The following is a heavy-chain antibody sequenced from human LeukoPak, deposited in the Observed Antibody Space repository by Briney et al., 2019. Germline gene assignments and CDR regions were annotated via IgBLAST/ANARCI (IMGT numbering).Heavy chain of an antibody. J-gene: IGHJ4*02. D-gene: IGHD3-16*01. Sequence: GGSLRLSCAASGFSFSTYGMHWVHQAPGKGLEWVALIWNAGTNTYYADSVKGRFTISRDNSKNTLYLQMNSLRAEDTAVYYCAGDTPPGGDYYFDYWGQGTLVIVSS. CDR3: AGDTPPGGDYYFDY. V-gene: IGHV3-33*01. CDR1: GFSFSTYG. CDR2: IWNAGTNT.